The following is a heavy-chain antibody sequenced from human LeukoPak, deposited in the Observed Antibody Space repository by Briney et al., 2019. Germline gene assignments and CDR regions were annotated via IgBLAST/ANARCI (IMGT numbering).Heavy chain of an antibody. CDR1: GGSFSGYY. CDR2: ISGSGGSS. D-gene: IGHD6-6*01. Sequence: ETLSLTCAVYGGSFSGYYWSWVRQAPGKGLEWVSGISGSGGSSYYADSVRGRFTISRDNSENRLHLQMNSLRAEDSAVYYCAKVRWSSSSPIAFDIWGRGTMVTVSS. CDR3: AKVRWSSSSPIAFDI. J-gene: IGHJ3*02. V-gene: IGHV3-23*01.